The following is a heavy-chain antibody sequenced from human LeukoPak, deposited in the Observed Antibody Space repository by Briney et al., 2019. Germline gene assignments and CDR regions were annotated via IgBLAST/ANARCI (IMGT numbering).Heavy chain of an antibody. Sequence: TLGESLKISCKGSGYSFTSYWIGWVRQMPGKGLEWMGIIYPGDSDTRYSPSFQGQVTISADKSISTAYLQWSSLKASDTAMYYCAIEWRGSYGSGSYLSYFDYWGQGTLVTVSS. CDR3: AIEWRGSYGSGSYLSYFDY. V-gene: IGHV5-51*01. CDR1: GYSFTSYW. J-gene: IGHJ4*02. D-gene: IGHD3-10*01. CDR2: IYPGDSDT.